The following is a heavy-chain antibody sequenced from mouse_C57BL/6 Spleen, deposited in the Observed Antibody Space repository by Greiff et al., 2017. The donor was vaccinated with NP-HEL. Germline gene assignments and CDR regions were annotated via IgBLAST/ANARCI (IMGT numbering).Heavy chain of an antibody. Sequence: QVQLQQPGAELVMPGASVKLSCKASGYTFTSYWMHWVKQMPGQGLEWIGEIDPSDSYTNYNQKFKGKSTLTVDKSSSTAYMQLSSLTSEDSAVYYCAKGAGYVDYWGQGTTLTVSS. D-gene: IGHD6-1*01. CDR2: IDPSDSYT. CDR1: GYTFTSYW. V-gene: IGHV1-69*01. CDR3: AKGAGYVDY. J-gene: IGHJ2*01.